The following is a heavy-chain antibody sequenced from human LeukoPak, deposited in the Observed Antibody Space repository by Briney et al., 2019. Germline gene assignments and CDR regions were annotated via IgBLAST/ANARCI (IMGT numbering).Heavy chain of an antibody. CDR3: ARGQQLVKTD. CDR2: IWYDGSIK. D-gene: IGHD6-13*01. CDR1: GFNFSTYG. J-gene: IGHJ4*02. Sequence: GGSLRLSCAASGFNFSTYGMHWVRQAPGKGLEWVAVIWYDGSIKNYADPVKGRFTISRDNSKNTVYLQMDSLRAEDTALYYCARGQQLVKTDWGQGTLVTVSS. V-gene: IGHV3-33*01.